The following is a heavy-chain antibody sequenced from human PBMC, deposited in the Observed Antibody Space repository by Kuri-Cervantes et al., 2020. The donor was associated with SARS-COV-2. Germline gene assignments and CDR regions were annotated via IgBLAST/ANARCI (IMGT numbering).Heavy chain of an antibody. D-gene: IGHD3-3*01. CDR3: AKGPYYDFWSGYLSYYGMDV. CDR1: GFTFSSYG. V-gene: IGHV3-30*18. CDR2: ISYDGSNK. J-gene: IGHJ6*02. Sequence: GESLKISCAASGFTFSSYGMHWVRQAPGKGLEWVAVISYDGSNKYYADSVKGRFTISRDNSKNTLYLQMNSLRAEDTAVYYCAKGPYYDFWSGYLSYYGMDVWGQGTTVTVSS.